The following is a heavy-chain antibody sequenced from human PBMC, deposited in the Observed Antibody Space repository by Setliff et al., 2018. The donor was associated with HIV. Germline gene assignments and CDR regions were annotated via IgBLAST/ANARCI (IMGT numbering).Heavy chain of an antibody. CDR3: GRGWFDP. CDR1: GGSISSRNYF. V-gene: IGHV4-39*07. J-gene: IGHJ5*02. D-gene: IGHD3-10*01. CDR2: FFHTGSI. Sequence: PSETLSLTCTVSGGSISSRNYFWGWIRQTPGKGLEWIGTFFHTGSISYNPSLRSRVTMSVDTSENLFSLRLIFVTAADTGVYYCGRGWFDPWGQGTLVTVSS.